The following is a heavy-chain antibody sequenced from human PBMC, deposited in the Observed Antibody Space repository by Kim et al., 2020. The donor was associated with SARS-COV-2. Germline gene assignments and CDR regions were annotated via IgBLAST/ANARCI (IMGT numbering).Heavy chain of an antibody. CDR1: GFTFDDYA. V-gene: IGHV3-9*01. D-gene: IGHD6-19*01. CDR2: ISWNSGSI. CDR3: AKEEQWLGEYYFDY. Sequence: GGSLRLSCAASGFTFDDYAMHWVRQAPGKGLEWVSGISWNSGSIGYADSVKGRFTISRDNAKNSLYLQMNSLRAEDTALYYCAKEEQWLGEYYFDYWGQGTLVTVSS. J-gene: IGHJ4*02.